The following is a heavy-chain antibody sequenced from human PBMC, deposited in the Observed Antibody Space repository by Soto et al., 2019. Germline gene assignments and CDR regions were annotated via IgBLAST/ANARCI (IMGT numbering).Heavy chain of an antibody. Sequence: PSETLSLTCSVSGGSIKNTNYHWGWIRQPPGKGLEWIGTLYYRGATDYSPSLKSRVTISVDTSKNQLSLNLSSVTATDTAVYYCFGVLAATLDYWGQGTLVTVSS. CDR3: FGVLAATLDY. V-gene: IGHV4-39*01. D-gene: IGHD2-21*02. J-gene: IGHJ4*01. CDR1: GGSIKNTNYH. CDR2: LYYRGAT.